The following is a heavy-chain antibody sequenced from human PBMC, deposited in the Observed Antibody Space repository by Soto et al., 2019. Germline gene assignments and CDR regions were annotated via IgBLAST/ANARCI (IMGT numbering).Heavy chain of an antibody. D-gene: IGHD6-13*01. CDR1: GFTFSSYW. CDR2: IKQDGSEE. CDR3: ARIAETGRGWDV. Sequence: EVQLVESGGGLVQPGGSLRLSCVDSGFTFSSYWMSWVRQAPVKGLEWVGNIKQDGSEENYVDSLKGRFTISRDNAKNSMYLKMNSLRVEDTAVYYCARIAETGRGWDVWGQGTTVVVSS. J-gene: IGHJ6*02. V-gene: IGHV3-7*01.